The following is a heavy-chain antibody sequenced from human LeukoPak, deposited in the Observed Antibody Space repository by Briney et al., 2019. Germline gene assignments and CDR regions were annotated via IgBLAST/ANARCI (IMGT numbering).Heavy chain of an antibody. CDR1: GFTFSTYA. CDR3: ARSGTEDGYNIYFDH. Sequence: GRSLRLSCATSGFTFSTYAMSWVRQAPGKGLEGVSLISGSGSGTHYADSVKGRFTISRDNSKNMLYLTMHTPRADDTAVYYCARSGTEDGYNIYFDHWGQGTLVTVSS. D-gene: IGHD5-24*01. CDR2: ISGSGSGT. V-gene: IGHV3-23*01. J-gene: IGHJ4*02.